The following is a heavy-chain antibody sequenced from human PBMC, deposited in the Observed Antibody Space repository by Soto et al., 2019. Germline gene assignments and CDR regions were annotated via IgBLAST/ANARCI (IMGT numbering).Heavy chain of an antibody. Sequence: KPSETLSLTCSVSGGSISSYYWSWIRQPPGKGLEWIGYIYYSGSTNYNPSLKSRVTISVDTSKNQFSLKLSSVTAADTAVYYCARELFGRSVWFDPWGQGTLVTVS. V-gene: IGHV4-59*01. CDR3: ARELFGRSVWFDP. D-gene: IGHD3-10*01. CDR2: IYYSGST. J-gene: IGHJ5*02. CDR1: GGSISSYY.